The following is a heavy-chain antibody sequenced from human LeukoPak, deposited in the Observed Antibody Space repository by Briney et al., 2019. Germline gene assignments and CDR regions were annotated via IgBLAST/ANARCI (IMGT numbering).Heavy chain of an antibody. CDR1: GFTFSGYS. D-gene: IGHD4-11*01. CDR3: VRQGRFVATTFHY. J-gene: IGHJ4*02. CDR2: ISHDGPNK. Sequence: GGSRRLSCAASGFTFSGYSMNWVRQAPGKGLEWVALISHDGPNKYYAVSVKGRFSRSRDNSTGNVFLDMNGLRPDDTAVYYCVRQGRFVATTFHYWGQGTLVTVSS. V-gene: IGHV3-30*03.